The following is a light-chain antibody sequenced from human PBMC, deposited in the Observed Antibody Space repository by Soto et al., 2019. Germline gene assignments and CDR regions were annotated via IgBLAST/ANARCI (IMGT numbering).Light chain of an antibody. V-gene: IGKV3-20*01. CDR1: QSVPSNY. J-gene: IGKJ1*01. Sequence: EIVLTQSPGTLSLSPGERTTLSCRASQSVPSNYLAWYQQKPGQAPMLVIYAASSRPTGVPDRFSGSWSGTDFTLTISRMEPEDFAVYYCHQSGTSPRTFGQGTRVEVK. CDR3: HQSGTSPRT. CDR2: AAS.